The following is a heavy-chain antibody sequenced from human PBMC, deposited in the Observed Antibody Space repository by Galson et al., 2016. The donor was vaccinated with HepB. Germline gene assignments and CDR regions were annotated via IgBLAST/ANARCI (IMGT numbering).Heavy chain of an antibody. J-gene: IGHJ4*02. CDR2: IKSTTDGGTT. CDR1: GFTFSNAW. Sequence: SLRLSCAASGFTFSNAWMTWVRQAPGKGLEWVGRIKSTTDGGTTDYAAPVEGRFTISRDDSRTTLYLRMNSLKTEDTAIYYCTTDRGNDWKFGLAVDWGQGTQVTVSS. D-gene: IGHD1-1*01. V-gene: IGHV3-15*01. CDR3: TTDRGNDWKFGLAVD.